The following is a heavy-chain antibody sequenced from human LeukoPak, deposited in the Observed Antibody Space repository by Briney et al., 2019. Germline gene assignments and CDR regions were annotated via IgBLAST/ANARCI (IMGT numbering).Heavy chain of an antibody. J-gene: IGHJ4*02. D-gene: IGHD1-26*01. V-gene: IGHV3-64*01. Sequence: GGSLRLSCAASGFTFSSYAMHWVRQAPGKGLESVSSINANGDGTYNANSVKGRFTISRDNSKNTLYLQMGSMRTEDMAVYYCARVMVGGTIDFWGQGTLVTVSS. CDR3: ARVMVGGTIDF. CDR1: GFTFSSYA. CDR2: INANGDGT.